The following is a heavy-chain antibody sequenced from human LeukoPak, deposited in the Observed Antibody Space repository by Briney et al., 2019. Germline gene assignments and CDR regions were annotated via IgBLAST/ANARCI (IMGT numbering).Heavy chain of an antibody. CDR3: ARGSGPPVDAFDI. V-gene: IGHV3-21*01. Sequence: GGSLRLSCAASGFTFSSYSMNWVRQAPGKGLGWVSSISSSSSYIYYADSVKGRFTISRDNAKNSLYLQMNSLRAEDTAVYYCARGSGPPVDAFDIWGQGTMVTVSS. J-gene: IGHJ3*02. CDR1: GFTFSSYS. CDR2: ISSSSSYI. D-gene: IGHD1-26*01.